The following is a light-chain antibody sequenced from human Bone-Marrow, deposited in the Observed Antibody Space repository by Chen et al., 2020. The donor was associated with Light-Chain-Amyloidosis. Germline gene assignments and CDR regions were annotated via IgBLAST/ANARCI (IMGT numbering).Light chain of an antibody. J-gene: IGKJ2*01. CDR2: AAS. Sequence: DIQMTQSPSSLSASVGDRVTITCRASRIISNSLVWYQQKPGKAPKLLLYAASRLESGVPSRFSGRGSWTDYTLTITILEPEDFATYYCQEYYDTPHTFGQGTKLEIK. V-gene: IGKV1-NL1*01. CDR3: QEYYDTPHT. CDR1: RIISNS.